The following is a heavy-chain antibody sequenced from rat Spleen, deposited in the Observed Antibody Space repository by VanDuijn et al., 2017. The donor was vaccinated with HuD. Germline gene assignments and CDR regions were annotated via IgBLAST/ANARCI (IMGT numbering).Heavy chain of an antibody. Sequence: EVQLVESGGGLVQPGGSLKLSCVASGITFTNYWMTWIRQAPGKGLEWVASITTSGDRTFYPDSVKGRFTISRDNAKSTLYLQMNSLKSEDTATYYCARGAGAGGWYFDFWGPGTMVTVSS. D-gene: IGHD4-2*01. CDR2: ITTSGDRT. V-gene: IGHV5-31*01. CDR3: ARGAGAGGWYFDF. J-gene: IGHJ1*01. CDR1: GITFTNYW.